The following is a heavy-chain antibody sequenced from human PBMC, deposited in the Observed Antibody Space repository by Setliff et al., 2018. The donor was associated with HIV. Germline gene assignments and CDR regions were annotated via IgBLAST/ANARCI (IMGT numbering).Heavy chain of an antibody. D-gene: IGHD4-4*01. J-gene: IGHJ4*02. CDR1: GGPSTDHY. CDR3: AAFFVTPMTTQDF. CDR2: IHHTGYI. Sequence: SETLSLTCAVYGGPSTDHYWNWIRQSPGMGLEWIAEIHHTGYINYNPSLRSRVSVARDMSSNQFSLRLSSVTAADAAVYYCAAFFVTPMTTQDFWGQGTLVTVSS. V-gene: IGHV4-34*01.